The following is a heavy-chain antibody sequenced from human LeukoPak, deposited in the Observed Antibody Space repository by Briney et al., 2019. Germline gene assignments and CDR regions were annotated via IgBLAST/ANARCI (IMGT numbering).Heavy chain of an antibody. CDR2: IYHTGST. V-gene: IGHV4-4*02. J-gene: IGHJ3*02. CDR3: ARDRATAGQTDAYDI. CDR1: GGSISTTNW. Sequence: PSETLSLTCAVSGGSISTTNWWSWVRQPPGKGLEWIGEIYHTGSTNYKPSHKSRVTISVDKSKNQFSLRLSSVTAADTAVYYCARDRATAGQTDAYDIWGQGTMVTVSS. D-gene: IGHD6-13*01.